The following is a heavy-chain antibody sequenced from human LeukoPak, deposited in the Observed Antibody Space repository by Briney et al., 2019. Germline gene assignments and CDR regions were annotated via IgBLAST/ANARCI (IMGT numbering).Heavy chain of an antibody. CDR2: INPNSGDT. D-gene: IGHD6-13*01. CDR3: ARGGSSWDFAFDI. V-gene: IGHV1-2*02. Sequence: ASVKVSCKASGYIFTGYLMHWVRQAPGQGLEWMGWINPNSGDTKYAQKFQGSVTMSRDTSINTVYMELGSVRSDDTAVYYCARGGSSWDFAFDIWSQGTMVTVSS. J-gene: IGHJ3*02. CDR1: GYIFTGYL.